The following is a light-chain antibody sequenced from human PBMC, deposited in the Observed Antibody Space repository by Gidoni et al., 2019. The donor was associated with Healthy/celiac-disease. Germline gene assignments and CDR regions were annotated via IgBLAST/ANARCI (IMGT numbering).Light chain of an antibody. CDR3: QQYYSTLSLT. CDR1: QSVLYSSNNKNY. V-gene: IGKV4-1*01. Sequence: DIVMTQSPDSLAVYLGERATINCKSSQSVLYSSNNKNYLAWYQQKPGQPPKLLIYWASTPESGVPDRFSGSGSGTDFTLTISSLQAEDVAVYYCQQYYSTLSLTFGGGTKVEIK. J-gene: IGKJ4*01. CDR2: WAS.